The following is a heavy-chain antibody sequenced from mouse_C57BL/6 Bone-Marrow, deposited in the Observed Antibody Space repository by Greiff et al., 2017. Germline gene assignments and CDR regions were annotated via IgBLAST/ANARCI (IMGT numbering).Heavy chain of an antibody. CDR1: GFTFSSYG. D-gene: IGHD3-2*02. V-gene: IGHV5-6*01. Sequence: DVHLVESGGDLVKPGGSLKLSCAASGFTFSSYGMSWVRQTPDKRLEWVATISSGGSYTSSPDSVKGRFTISRDNAKDTLYLQVISLKSEDTAMYYCARHSQRRPYYYAMDYWGQGTSVTVSS. CDR2: ISSGGSYT. CDR3: ARHSQRRPYYYAMDY. J-gene: IGHJ4*01.